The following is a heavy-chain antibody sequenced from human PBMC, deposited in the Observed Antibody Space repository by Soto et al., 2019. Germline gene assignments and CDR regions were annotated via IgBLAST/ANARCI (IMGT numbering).Heavy chain of an antibody. CDR1: GFTFSSYS. Sequence: GGSLRLSCAASGFTFSSYSMNWVRQAPGKGLEWVSSISSSSSYIYYADSVKGRFTISRDNAKNSLYLQMNSLRAEDTAVYYCARDREPNNWNYVWFDPWGQGTLVTVSS. J-gene: IGHJ5*02. D-gene: IGHD1-7*01. CDR2: ISSSSSYI. V-gene: IGHV3-21*01. CDR3: ARDREPNNWNYVWFDP.